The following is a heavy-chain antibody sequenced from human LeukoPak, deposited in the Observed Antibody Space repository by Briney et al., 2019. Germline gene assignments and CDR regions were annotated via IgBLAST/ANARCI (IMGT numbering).Heavy chain of an antibody. CDR3: ARGWFDP. J-gene: IGHJ5*02. CDR1: GYTFIHYY. CDR2: VDPNSGGT. Sequence: ASVKVSCKASGYTFIHYYMHWVRQAPGQGLEWMGWVDPNSGGTSIAQKFQGRVTMTRDTSINTVYMELSRLRSDDTAVYYCARGWFDPWGQGTMVTVSS. V-gene: IGHV1-2*02.